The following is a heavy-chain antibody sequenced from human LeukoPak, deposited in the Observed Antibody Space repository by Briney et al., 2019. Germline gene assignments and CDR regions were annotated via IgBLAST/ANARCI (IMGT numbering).Heavy chain of an antibody. CDR2: IWYDGSNK. D-gene: IGHD2-8*01. CDR3: ARDLGYYDAFDI. J-gene: IGHJ3*02. CDR1: GFTFSSYG. V-gene: IGHV3-33*01. Sequence: PGGSLRLSCAASGFTFSSYGLHWVGQPAGKGLEGVAVIWYDGSNKYYAASGKGRFTISRDNSKNTLYLQMNSLRAEDTAVYYCARDLGYYDAFDIWGQGTMVTVSS.